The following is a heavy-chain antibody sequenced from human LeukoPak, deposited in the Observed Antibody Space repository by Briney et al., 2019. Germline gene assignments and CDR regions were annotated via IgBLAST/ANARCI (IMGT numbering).Heavy chain of an antibody. Sequence: GASVKVSCKASGYTFTSYDINWVRQATGQGLEWMGWMNPNSGNTGYAQKFQGRVTMTRNTSISTAYMELSSLRSEDTAVCYCALSIAARPYWFDPWGQGTLVTVSS. CDR2: MNPNSGNT. CDR3: ALSIAARPYWFDP. D-gene: IGHD6-6*01. CDR1: GYTFTSYD. V-gene: IGHV1-8*01. J-gene: IGHJ5*02.